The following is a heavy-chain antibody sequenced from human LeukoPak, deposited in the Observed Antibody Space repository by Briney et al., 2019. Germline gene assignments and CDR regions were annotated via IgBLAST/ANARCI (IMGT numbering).Heavy chain of an antibody. D-gene: IGHD4-23*01. V-gene: IGHV3-48*03. J-gene: IGHJ1*01. Sequence: PGGSLRLSCAASGFTFSSSEMNWVRQAPGKGLEWVSYISSLGTKIYYADSVKGRFTMSRDNAKNSLYLQMNSLRAEDTAVYYCYGANAEDWGQGTLVTVSS. CDR1: GFTFSSSE. CDR2: ISSLGTKI. CDR3: YGANAED.